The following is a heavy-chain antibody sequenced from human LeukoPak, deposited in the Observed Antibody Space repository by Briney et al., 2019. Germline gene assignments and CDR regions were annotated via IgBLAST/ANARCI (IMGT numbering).Heavy chain of an antibody. CDR1: GGTFSSYA. Sequence: SVKVSCKASGGTFSSYAISWVRQAPGQGLEWMGGIIPIFGTANYAQKFQGRVTITADKSTSTAYMELSSLRSEDTAVYYCAVAANTAMVKEERYYFDYWGQGTLVTVSS. D-gene: IGHD5-18*01. V-gene: IGHV1-69*06. CDR2: IIPIFGTA. J-gene: IGHJ4*02. CDR3: AVAANTAMVKEERYYFDY.